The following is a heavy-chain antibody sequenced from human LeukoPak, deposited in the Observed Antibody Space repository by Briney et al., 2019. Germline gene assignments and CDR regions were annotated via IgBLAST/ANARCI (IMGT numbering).Heavy chain of an antibody. Sequence: PSETLSLICTVSGGSISSYYWSWIRQPPGKGLEWIGYIYYSGSTNYNPSLKSRVTISVDTSKNQFSLKLSTVTAADTAVYYCARHAGEMQWLVSSWIDPWGQGPVTTVSS. CDR1: GGSISSYY. J-gene: IGHJ5*02. V-gene: IGHV4-59*08. CDR3: ARHAGEMQWLVSSWIDP. D-gene: IGHD6-19*01. CDR2: IYYSGST.